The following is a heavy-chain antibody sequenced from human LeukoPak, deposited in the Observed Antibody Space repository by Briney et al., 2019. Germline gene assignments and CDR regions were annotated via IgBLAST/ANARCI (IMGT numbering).Heavy chain of an antibody. CDR2: VDPEDGET. CDR1: GYTFTDYY. D-gene: IGHD2-15*01. CDR3: ATGISGRINWFDP. J-gene: IGHJ5*02. V-gene: IGHV1-69-2*01. Sequence: ASVKVSCKVSGYTFTDYYMHWVQQAPGKGLEWMGLVDPEDGETIYAEKFQGRVTITADTSTDTAYMELSSLRSEGTAVYYCATGISGRINWFDPWGQGTLVTVSS.